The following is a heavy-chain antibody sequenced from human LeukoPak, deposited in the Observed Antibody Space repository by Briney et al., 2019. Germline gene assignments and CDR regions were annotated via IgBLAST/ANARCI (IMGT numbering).Heavy chain of an antibody. Sequence: SQTLSLTCTVSGGSISSGGYYWNWIRQHPGKGLEFIRYIYYSGNTYYNPSLESRVSISVDTSKSQFSLRLSSVTAADTAVYYCAKAGIYYYDKSGSYHNAFEIWGQGTMVTVSS. V-gene: IGHV4-31*03. J-gene: IGHJ3*02. CDR1: GGSISSGGYY. D-gene: IGHD3-22*01. CDR2: IYYSGNT. CDR3: AKAGIYYYDKSGSYHNAFEI.